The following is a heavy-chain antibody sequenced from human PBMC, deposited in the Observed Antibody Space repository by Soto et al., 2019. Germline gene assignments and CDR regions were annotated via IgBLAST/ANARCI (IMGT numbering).Heavy chain of an antibody. CDR2: MYYSGSF. D-gene: IGHD3-22*01. CDR1: GASVGTGY. Sequence: SETLSLTCTVSGASVGTGYWSWIRQPPGKGLEWIGFMYYSGSFNYNPSLRSRVTISVDTSKNQFSLKVTSVTAADTAVYYCARDNLYYYDSSGYYYYYGMDVWGQGTTVT. CDR3: ARDNLYYYDSSGYYYYYGMDV. J-gene: IGHJ6*02. V-gene: IGHV4-59*02.